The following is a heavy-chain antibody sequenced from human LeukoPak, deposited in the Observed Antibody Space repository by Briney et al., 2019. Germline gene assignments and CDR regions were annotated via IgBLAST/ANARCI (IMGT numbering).Heavy chain of an antibody. D-gene: IGHD2-15*01. Sequence: ASVKVSCKASGYTFTSYHMHWVRQAPGQGLEWMGIINPSGGTTNYAQKLQGRVTMTTDTSTSTAYMELRSLRSDDTAVYYCARQGCGGSCDDAFDIWGQGTMVTVSS. CDR3: ARQGCGGSCDDAFDI. J-gene: IGHJ3*02. CDR2: INPSGGTT. V-gene: IGHV1-46*01. CDR1: GYTFTSYH.